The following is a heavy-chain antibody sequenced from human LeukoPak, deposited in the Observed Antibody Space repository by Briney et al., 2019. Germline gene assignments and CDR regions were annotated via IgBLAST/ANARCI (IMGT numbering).Heavy chain of an antibody. J-gene: IGHJ3*01. D-gene: IGHD3-10*01. CDR2: ISGSGAST. Sequence: PGGSLRLSCAASGFTFSSYAMSWVRQAPGKGLEWVSAISGSGASTHYADSVKGQFTISRDNSKNTLFLQMNSLRAEDTAIYYCAKDSYASGRPLHTFDVWGQGTMVNVSS. V-gene: IGHV3-23*01. CDR1: GFTFSSYA. CDR3: AKDSYASGRPLHTFDV.